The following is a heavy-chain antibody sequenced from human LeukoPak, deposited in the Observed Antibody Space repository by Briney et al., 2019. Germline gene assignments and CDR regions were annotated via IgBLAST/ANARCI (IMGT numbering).Heavy chain of an antibody. V-gene: IGHV1-8*01. CDR2: MNHNSGNT. CDR3: ARAPIVVVVADKVRGFDP. D-gene: IGHD2-15*01. CDR1: GYTFTSYD. Sequence: ASVKVSCKASGYTFTSYDINWVRQATGQGLEWMGWMNHNSGNTGYAQKFQGRVTMTRNTSISTAYMELSSLRSEDTAVYYCARAPIVVVVADKVRGFDPWGQGTLVTLSS. J-gene: IGHJ5*02.